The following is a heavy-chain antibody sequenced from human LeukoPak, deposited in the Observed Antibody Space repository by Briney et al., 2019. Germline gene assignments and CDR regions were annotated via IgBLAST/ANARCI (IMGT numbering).Heavy chain of an antibody. D-gene: IGHD1-14*01. CDR2: IKQDGSDK. CDR1: GLTFRNYW. V-gene: IGHV3-7*01. CDR3: ATFSGAHHKTFDS. J-gene: IGHJ4*02. Sequence: AGGSLRLSCAASGLTFRNYWMSWVRQAPGKGLEWVANIKQDGSDKFYVDSVNGRFTISRDNAKNSLYLQMNTLGAEDTAIYYCATFSGAHHKTFDSWGQGTLVTVSS.